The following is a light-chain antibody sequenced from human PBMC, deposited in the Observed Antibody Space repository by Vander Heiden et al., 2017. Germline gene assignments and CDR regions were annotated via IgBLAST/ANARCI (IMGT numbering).Light chain of an antibody. CDR2: EDN. CDR1: SGSIASNY. CDR3: QSYDSSNRV. Sequence: NFMLTQTHSVSESPGKTVTISCTRSSGSIASNYVQWYQQRPGSSPTTVIYEDNQRPSGVPDRFSGSIDSSSNSAALTISGLKTEDEADYYGQSYDSSNRVFGGGTKLTVL. J-gene: IGLJ3*02. V-gene: IGLV6-57*01.